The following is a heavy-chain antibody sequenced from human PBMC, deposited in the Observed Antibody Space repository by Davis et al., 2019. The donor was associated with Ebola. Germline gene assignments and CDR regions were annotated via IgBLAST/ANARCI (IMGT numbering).Heavy chain of an antibody. D-gene: IGHD5-12*01. CDR2: IIPIFGTA. V-gene: IGHV1-69*13. CDR1: GGTFSSYA. Sequence: SVKVSCKASGGTFSSYAISWVRQAPGQGLEWMGGIIPIFGTANYAQKFQGRVTITADESTSTAYMELSSLRSEDTAVYYCARELVATISPFDYWGQGTLVTVSS. J-gene: IGHJ4*02. CDR3: ARELVATISPFDY.